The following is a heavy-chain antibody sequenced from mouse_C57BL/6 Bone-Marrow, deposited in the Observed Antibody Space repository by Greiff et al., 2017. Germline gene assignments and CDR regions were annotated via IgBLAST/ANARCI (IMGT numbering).Heavy chain of an antibody. V-gene: IGHV1-5*01. CDR3: TRTYYYGSSYVGY. J-gene: IGHJ2*01. Sequence: EVQLQQSGTVLARPGASVKMSCKTSGYTFTSYWMHWVKQRPGQGLEWIGAIYPGNSDTSYNQKFKGKAKLTAVTSASTAYMELSSLTNEDSAVYYCTRTYYYGSSYVGYWGQGTTLTVSS. D-gene: IGHD1-1*01. CDR2: IYPGNSDT. CDR1: GYTFTSYW.